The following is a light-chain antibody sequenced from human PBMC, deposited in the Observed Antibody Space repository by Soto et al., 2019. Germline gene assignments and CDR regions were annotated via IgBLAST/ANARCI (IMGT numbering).Light chain of an antibody. J-gene: IGKJ5*01. V-gene: IGKV3-20*01. Sequence: ESVLTQSPGTLSLSPGERATLSCRASQTFSTSYLAWYQQKPGQAPRLLIYGSSSRATGIPDRFSGTGSETDFTLTISRLEPEDFAVYYCQQYDNSPITFGQGTRLEIK. CDR2: GSS. CDR3: QQYDNSPIT. CDR1: QTFSTSY.